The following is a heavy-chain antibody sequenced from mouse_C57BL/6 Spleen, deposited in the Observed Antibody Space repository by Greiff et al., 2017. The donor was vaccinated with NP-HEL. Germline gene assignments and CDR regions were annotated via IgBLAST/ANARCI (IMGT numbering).Heavy chain of an antibody. Sequence: QVHVKQSGAELVKPGASVKISCKASGYAFSSYWMNWVKQRPGKGLEWIGQIYPGDGDTNYNGKFKGKATLTADKSSSTAYMQLSSLTSEDSAVYFCAREGNYVYFDYWGQGTTLTVSS. CDR1: GYAFSSYW. D-gene: IGHD2-1*01. V-gene: IGHV1-80*01. J-gene: IGHJ2*01. CDR2: IYPGDGDT. CDR3: AREGNYVYFDY.